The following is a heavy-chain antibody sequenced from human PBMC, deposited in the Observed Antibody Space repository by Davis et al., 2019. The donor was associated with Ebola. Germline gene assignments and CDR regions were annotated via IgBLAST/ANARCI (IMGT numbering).Heavy chain of an antibody. D-gene: IGHD1-26*01. CDR2: ISSNTGNT. CDR1: GFTFNTHV. Sequence: GGSLRLSCAASGFTFNTHVMHWVRQTPGKGLEWVAVISSNTGNTDYADSVKGRFTISRDNSKNMLYMQMNSLRPEDTGIYYCAKPPWDSVGFYFDYWGLGTQVTVSS. V-gene: IGHV3-30*18. CDR3: AKPPWDSVGFYFDY. J-gene: IGHJ4*02.